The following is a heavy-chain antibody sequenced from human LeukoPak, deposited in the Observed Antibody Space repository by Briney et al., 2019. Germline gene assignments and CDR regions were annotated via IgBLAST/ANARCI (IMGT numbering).Heavy chain of an antibody. CDR2: ISSSGTTI. CDR1: GFTFSSYE. Sequence: PGGSLRLSCAASGFTFSSYEMNWVRQAPGKGLEWVSYISSSGTTIYYADSVKGRFTISRDNAKNSLYLQMNSLRAEDTAVYYCAKEALMTFDYWGQGTLVTVSS. J-gene: IGHJ4*02. V-gene: IGHV3-48*03. CDR3: AKEALMTFDY.